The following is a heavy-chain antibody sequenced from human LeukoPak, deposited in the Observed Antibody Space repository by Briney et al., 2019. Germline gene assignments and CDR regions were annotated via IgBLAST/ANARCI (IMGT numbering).Heavy chain of an antibody. Sequence: QPGRSLRLSCAASGFTFDDYAMHWVRQAPGRGLEWVSGISWNSGSIGYADSVKGRFTISRDNAKNSLYLQMNSLRAEDTALYYCAKDMAYGGNSAQRYFDYWGQGTLVTVSS. CDR1: GFTFDDYA. D-gene: IGHD4-23*01. CDR3: AKDMAYGGNSAQRYFDY. J-gene: IGHJ4*02. V-gene: IGHV3-9*01. CDR2: ISWNSGSI.